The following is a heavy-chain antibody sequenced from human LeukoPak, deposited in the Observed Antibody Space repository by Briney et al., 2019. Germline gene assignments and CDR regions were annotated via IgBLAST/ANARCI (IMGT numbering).Heavy chain of an antibody. J-gene: IGHJ4*02. CDR2: IYHSGGT. CDR3: ARSPEEVNFDY. D-gene: IGHD3-22*01. Sequence: SQTLSLTCTVSGGSISSGGYYWSWIRQPPGKGLEWIGYIYHSGGTYYNPSLKSRVTISVDRSKNQFSLKLSSVTAADTAVYYCARSPEEVNFDYWGQGTLVTVSS. V-gene: IGHV4-30-2*01. CDR1: GGSISSGGYY.